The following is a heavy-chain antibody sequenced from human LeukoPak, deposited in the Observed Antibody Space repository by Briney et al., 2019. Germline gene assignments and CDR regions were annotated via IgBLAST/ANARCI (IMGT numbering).Heavy chain of an antibody. Sequence: SWGSLRLSCAASGFTFSDCSMNWVGQAPGKGLEWVSYISSSGSTIYYADSVKGRFTISRDNAKNSLYLQMNSLRAEDTAVYYCAELGITMIGGVWGKGTTVTISS. CDR1: GFTFSDCS. CDR3: AELGITMIGGV. J-gene: IGHJ6*04. D-gene: IGHD3-10*02. CDR2: ISSSGSTI. V-gene: IGHV3-48*04.